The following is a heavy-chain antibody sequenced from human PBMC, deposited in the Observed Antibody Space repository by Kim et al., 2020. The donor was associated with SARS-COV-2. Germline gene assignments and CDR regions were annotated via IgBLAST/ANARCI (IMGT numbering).Heavy chain of an antibody. V-gene: IGHV4-59*13. CDR2: IYYSGST. Sequence: SETLSLTCIVSGVSISSSYWSWIRQPPGKGLEWIGYIYYSGSTAYNPSLKSRVSISVDTSKNHFSLKLSSVTAADTAVFYCVKMGLPNAFDLWGQGTMVTVSS. D-gene: IGHD5-12*01. CDR3: VKMGLPNAFDL. J-gene: IGHJ3*01. CDR1: GVSISSSY.